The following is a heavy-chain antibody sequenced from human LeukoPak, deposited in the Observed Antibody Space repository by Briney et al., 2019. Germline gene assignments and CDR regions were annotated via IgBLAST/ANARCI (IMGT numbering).Heavy chain of an antibody. Sequence: PGGSLRLSCAASGFTFSSYSMNWVRQAPGKGLEWVSYISSSSSTIYYADSVKGRFTISRDNAKNSLYLQMNSLRAEDTAVYYCASQVAGNPKFNWFDPWGQGTLVTVSS. CDR2: ISSSSSTI. D-gene: IGHD6-19*01. CDR3: ASQVAGNPKFNWFDP. J-gene: IGHJ5*02. V-gene: IGHV3-48*04. CDR1: GFTFSSYS.